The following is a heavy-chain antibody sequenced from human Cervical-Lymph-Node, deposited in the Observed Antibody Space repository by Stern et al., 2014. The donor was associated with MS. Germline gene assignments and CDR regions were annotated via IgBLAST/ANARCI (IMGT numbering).Heavy chain of an antibody. Sequence: VHLVESGGGVVQPGRSLRLSCAASGFSFSRYAMHWVRQAPGKGLEWVALIRYDGSNPYYADSVTGRFTIYRDNFKNTLYLQMNSLRAEDTAVYYCASAYSSSHYYFDYWGQGTLVTVSS. V-gene: IGHV3-33*01. CDR2: IRYDGSNP. J-gene: IGHJ4*02. CDR1: GFSFSRYA. D-gene: IGHD6-13*01. CDR3: ASAYSSSHYYFDY.